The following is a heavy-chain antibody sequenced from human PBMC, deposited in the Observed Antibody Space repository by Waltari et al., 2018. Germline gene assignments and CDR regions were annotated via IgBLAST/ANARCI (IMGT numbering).Heavy chain of an antibody. V-gene: IGHV5-51*03. CDR3: ARPALAGTRGYYYYGMDV. CDR1: GYSFTSYW. CDR2: IYPGDSDT. Sequence: EVQLVQSGAEVKKPGESLKISCKGSGYSFTSYWIGWVRQMPGKGLEWMGIIYPGDSDTRYSPSFQGQVTISADKSISTAYLQWSSLKASDTAMYYCARPALAGTRGYYYYGMDVWGQGTTVTVSS. D-gene: IGHD6-13*01. J-gene: IGHJ6*02.